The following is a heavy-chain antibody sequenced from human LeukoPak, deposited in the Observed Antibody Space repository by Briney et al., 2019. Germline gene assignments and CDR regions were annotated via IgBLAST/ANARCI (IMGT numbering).Heavy chain of an antibody. D-gene: IGHD4-23*01. CDR1: GFTFNNYA. J-gene: IGHJ4*02. V-gene: IGHV3-30*10. CDR3: ARGESNSDLYFFDL. Sequence: PGRSLRLSCAASGFTFNNYAMHWVRQATGKGLEWVAFVSYDGGTEYYTDSVKGRFTISRDNSRSTLYMQMNSLRAEDTAVYFCARGESNSDLYFFDLWGQGTLVTVSS. CDR2: VSYDGGTE.